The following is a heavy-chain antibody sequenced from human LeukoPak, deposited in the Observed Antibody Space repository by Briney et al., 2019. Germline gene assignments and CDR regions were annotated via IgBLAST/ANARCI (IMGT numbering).Heavy chain of an antibody. CDR3: ARVGTYYDFWRFYYYYYMDV. CDR1: GYSISSGYY. V-gene: IGHV4-38-2*02. Sequence: SQTLSLTCTVSGYSISSGYYWGWIRQPPGKGLEWIGSIYHSGSTYYNPSLKSRVTISVDTSKNQFSLKLSSVTAADTAVYYCARVGTYYDFWRFYYYYYMDVWGKGTTVTVSS. CDR2: IYHSGST. D-gene: IGHD3-3*01. J-gene: IGHJ6*03.